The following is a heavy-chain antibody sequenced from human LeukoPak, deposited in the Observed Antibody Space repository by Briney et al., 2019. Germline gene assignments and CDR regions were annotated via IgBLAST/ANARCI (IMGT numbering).Heavy chain of an antibody. D-gene: IGHD2-15*01. J-gene: IGHJ5*02. CDR1: GGSFSGYY. CDR3: ARGPKGYCSGGSCYSAYWRHSWFDP. V-gene: IGHV4-34*01. CDR2: INHSGST. Sequence: SETLSLTCAVYGGSFSGYYWSWIRQPPGKGLEWIGEINHSGSTNYNPSLKSRVTISVDTSKNQFSLKLSSVTAADTAVYYCARGPKGYCSGGSCYSAYWRHSWFDPWGQGTLVTVSS.